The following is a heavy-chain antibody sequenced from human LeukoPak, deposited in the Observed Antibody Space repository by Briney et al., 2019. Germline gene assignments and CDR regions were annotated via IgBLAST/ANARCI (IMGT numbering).Heavy chain of an antibody. CDR2: IKQDGSER. D-gene: IGHD2-8*02. J-gene: IGHJ4*02. CDR3: ARDGGHSTDLDY. V-gene: IGHV3-7*01. CDR1: GFTFSRHW. Sequence: GWSLRLSCATSGFTFSRHWMSWVRQAPGKGPEWVANIKQDGSERYYVHSVKGRFTISRDNAKNSLYLQMNSLRAEDTAVYYCARDGGHSTDLDYWGQGIPVTVYS.